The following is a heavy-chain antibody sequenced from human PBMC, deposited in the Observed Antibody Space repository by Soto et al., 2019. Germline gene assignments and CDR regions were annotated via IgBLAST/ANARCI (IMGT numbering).Heavy chain of an antibody. CDR2: INHTGGT. Sequence: RHRLGKGLEWMGEINHTGGTHYNQSLKSRVTMSVDTSKNQYSLRLSSVTAADTAIYYCASRRMLFALLFTPFDPWG. D-gene: IGHD2-21*01. CDR3: ASRRMLFALLFTPFDP. V-gene: IGHV4-34*01. J-gene: IGHJ5*02.